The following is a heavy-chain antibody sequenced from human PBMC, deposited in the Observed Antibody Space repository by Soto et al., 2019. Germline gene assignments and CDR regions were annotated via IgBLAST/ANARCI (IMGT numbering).Heavy chain of an antibody. D-gene: IGHD2-2*01. CDR2: VYYSGSS. CDR3: AKLSCTSSTCYFPGWFDP. J-gene: IGHJ5*02. V-gene: IGHV4-31*03. Sequence: QVQLQESGPGLLKSSENLSLTCTVSGDSISGGASFWSWIRQPPGKGLEWIANVYYSGSSYYNPSLKSRLTISVDTTKNQFSLQLKSMTAADTAVYYCAKLSCTSSTCYFPGWFDPWGQGTLVTLYS. CDR1: GDSISGGASF.